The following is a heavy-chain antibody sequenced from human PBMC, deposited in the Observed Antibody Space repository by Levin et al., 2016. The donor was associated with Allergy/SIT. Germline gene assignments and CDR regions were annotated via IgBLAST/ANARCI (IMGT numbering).Heavy chain of an antibody. J-gene: IGHJ4*02. V-gene: IGHV3-23*01. CDR1: GFTFSGDA. CDR3: ASDSYYSDNRGYSH. Sequence: GESLKISCAASGFTFSGDAMSWVRQAPGKGLEWVSTISGGGGSTNYADSVKGRFTISRDNSKNTLYLEMHSLRVEDTAVYYCASDSYYSDNRGYSHWGQGTLVTVSS. D-gene: IGHD2-21*01. CDR2: ISGGGGST.